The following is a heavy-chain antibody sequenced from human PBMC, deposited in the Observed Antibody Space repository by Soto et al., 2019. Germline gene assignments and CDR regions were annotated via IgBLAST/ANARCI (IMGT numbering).Heavy chain of an antibody. D-gene: IGHD3-16*02. V-gene: IGHV3-9*01. Sequence: EVQLVESGGGLVQPGRSLRLSCAASGFTFDDYAMHWVRQAPGKGLEWVAGISWNSGSIGYANSVTGRFTISRDNAQNSLYLQMNSLRAEDTASYYCAKVRGSYRAYYFDYWGQGTLVIVSS. J-gene: IGHJ4*02. CDR3: AKVRGSYRAYYFDY. CDR1: GFTFDDYA. CDR2: ISWNSGSI.